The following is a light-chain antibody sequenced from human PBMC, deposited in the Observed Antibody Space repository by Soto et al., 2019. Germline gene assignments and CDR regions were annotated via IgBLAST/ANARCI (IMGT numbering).Light chain of an antibody. V-gene: IGKV3-20*01. CDR1: QTVTTNY. CDR3: QQYSSLLYT. CDR2: GAS. Sequence: EIVLTQSPGTLSLSPGERATLSCRASQTVTTNYLAWYQQKPGQAPRLLIYGASSRATGVPDRFSGSGSGTDFTLTINRLEPEDFAVYYCQQYSSLLYTFGQGTKLEIK. J-gene: IGKJ2*01.